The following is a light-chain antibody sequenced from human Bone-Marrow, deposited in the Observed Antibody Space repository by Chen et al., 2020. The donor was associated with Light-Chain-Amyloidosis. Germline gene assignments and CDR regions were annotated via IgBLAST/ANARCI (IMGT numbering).Light chain of an antibody. CDR3: VLYVGSGIWV. CDR1: SGSVPTNYY. Sequence: QTVVTQEPSFSVSPGGTVTLTCGLSSGSVPTNYYPAWYQQTPGQAPRTLLYSTNTRSSGVPDRFSGSILGNKATLTITGAQADDESDYYCVLYVGSGIWVFGGGTKLTVL. CDR2: STN. V-gene: IGLV8-61*01. J-gene: IGLJ3*02.